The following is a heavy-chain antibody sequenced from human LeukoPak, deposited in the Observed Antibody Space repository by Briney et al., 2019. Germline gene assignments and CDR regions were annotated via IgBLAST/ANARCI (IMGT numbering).Heavy chain of an antibody. CDR1: GGSFSGYY. CDR2: INHSGST. V-gene: IGHV4-34*01. CDR3: ARVVVVVADGMDV. J-gene: IGHJ6*04. Sequence: SETLSLTCAVYGGSFSGYYWSWIRQPPGKGLEWIGVINHSGSTSYNPSLKSRVTISVDTSKNQFSLKLSSVTAADTAVYYCARVVVVVADGMDVWGKGTTVTVSS. D-gene: IGHD2-15*01.